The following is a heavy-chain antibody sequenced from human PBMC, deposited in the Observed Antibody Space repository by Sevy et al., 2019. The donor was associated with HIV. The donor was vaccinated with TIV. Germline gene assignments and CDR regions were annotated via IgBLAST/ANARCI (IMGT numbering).Heavy chain of an antibody. J-gene: IGHJ4*02. CDR1: GFTFSTYW. Sequence: GGSLRLSCAASGFTFSTYWMSWVRQAPGKGLEWVANIKQEGSERDYVDSVKGRFTIARDNAKKLLYLQMNSLRAEDTAVYFCARGEYCSTSTCSTFDYWGQGTLVTVSS. V-gene: IGHV3-7*01. D-gene: IGHD2-2*01. CDR3: ARGEYCSTSTCSTFDY. CDR2: IKQEGSER.